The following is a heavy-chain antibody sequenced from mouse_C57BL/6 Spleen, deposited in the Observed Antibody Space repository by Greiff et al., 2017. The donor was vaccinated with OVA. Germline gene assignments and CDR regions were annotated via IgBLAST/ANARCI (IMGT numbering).Heavy chain of an antibody. Sequence: VQLQQSGAELVKPGASVKLSCTASGFNFTDYYMHWVKQRPEQGLEWIGMIDPEDGDTKYAPKFKGKATITADTSSNTAYLQLSSLTSEDTAVYYCARRGELVTYFDYWGKGTTLTVSS. J-gene: IGHJ2*01. V-gene: IGHV14-2*01. CDR1: GFNFTDYY. CDR3: ARRGELVTYFDY. D-gene: IGHD4-1*01. CDR2: IDPEDGDT.